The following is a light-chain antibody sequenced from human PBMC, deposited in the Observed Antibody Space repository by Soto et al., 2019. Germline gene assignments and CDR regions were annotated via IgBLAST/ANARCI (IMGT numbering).Light chain of an antibody. V-gene: IGLV2-14*01. CDR3: SSYTSSSAVV. CDR2: DVS. J-gene: IGLJ3*02. Sequence: QSALTQPASVSGSPGKSITISCTGTSSDVGGYNYVPWYQQYPGKAPKLMIYDVSNRPSGVSNRFSGSKSGNTASLTISGLQAEDEADYYCSSYTSSSAVVFGGGTKVTVL. CDR1: SSDVGGYNY.